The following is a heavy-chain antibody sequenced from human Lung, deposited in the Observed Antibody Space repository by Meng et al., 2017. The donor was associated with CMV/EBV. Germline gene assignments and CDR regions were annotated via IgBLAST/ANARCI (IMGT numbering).Heavy chain of an antibody. CDR3: ARAIVVPAAPYYYYYGMDV. J-gene: IGHJ6*02. CDR1: GFTFSSYW. D-gene: IGHD2-2*01. V-gene: IGHV3-7*04. Sequence: GGSLRLXCAASGFTFSSYWMSWVRQAPGKGLEWVANIKQDGSEKYYVDSVKGRFTISRDNAKNSLYLQMNSLRAEDTAVYYCARAIVVPAAPYYYYYGMDVWGQGTTVXVSS. CDR2: IKQDGSEK.